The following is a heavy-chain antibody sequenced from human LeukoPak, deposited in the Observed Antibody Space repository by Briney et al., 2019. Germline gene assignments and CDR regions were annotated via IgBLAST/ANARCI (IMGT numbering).Heavy chain of an antibody. CDR1: GGSFRGCH. CDR2: IDHGGST. J-gene: IGHJ5*02. V-gene: IGHV4-34*01. D-gene: IGHD6-13*01. CDR3: ARDSSSWYSGGWFDP. Sequence: SETLSLTCAVYGGSFRGCHWSWIRQPPGKGLQWIGAIDHGGSTNYNPSLKSRDSVSEDTSKRHFSLKLSSVTAADTAVYYCARDSSSWYSGGWFDPWGQGTLVTVSS.